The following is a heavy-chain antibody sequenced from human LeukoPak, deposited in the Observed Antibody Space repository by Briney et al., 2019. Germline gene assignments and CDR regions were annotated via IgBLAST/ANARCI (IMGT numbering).Heavy chain of an antibody. Sequence: ASVTVSCKASGYTFTSYAMHWVRQAPGQRLEWMGWINAGNGNTKYSQKFQGRVTITRDTSASTAYMELSSLRSEDTAVYYCARVKGGVAFFDYWGQGTLVTVSS. CDR1: GYTFTSYA. CDR3: ARVKGGVAFFDY. V-gene: IGHV1-3*01. D-gene: IGHD5-12*01. J-gene: IGHJ4*02. CDR2: INAGNGNT.